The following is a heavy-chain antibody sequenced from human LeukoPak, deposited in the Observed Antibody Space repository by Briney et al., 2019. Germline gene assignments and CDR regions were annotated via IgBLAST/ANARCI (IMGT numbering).Heavy chain of an antibody. CDR2: IYPGDSDT. CDR1: GYPFTSYW. D-gene: IGHD1-14*01. V-gene: IGHV5-51*01. Sequence: GESLQISCKGSGYPFTSYWIGWVRQLPGKGLEWMGIIYPGDSDTRYSPSFQGQVSISADKSISTAYLQWSSLKASDTAMYYCARHGTESAFDIWGQGTMVTVSS. J-gene: IGHJ3*02. CDR3: ARHGTESAFDI.